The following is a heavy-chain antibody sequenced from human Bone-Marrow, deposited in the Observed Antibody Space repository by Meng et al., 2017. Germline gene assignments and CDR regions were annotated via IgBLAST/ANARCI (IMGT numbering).Heavy chain of an antibody. CDR3: TGGEDH. J-gene: IGHJ4*02. CDR1: GFTVSSNF. V-gene: IGHV3-66*01. CDR2: IYSGGGT. Sequence: VQLVASGGGLVQPGGSLRLSCAASGFTVSSNFMSWVRQAPGKGLEWVSVIYSGGGTDYADSVKGRFTTSRDSSKNTMYLQMNNLRADDTAMYYCTGGEDHWGQGTLVTVSS.